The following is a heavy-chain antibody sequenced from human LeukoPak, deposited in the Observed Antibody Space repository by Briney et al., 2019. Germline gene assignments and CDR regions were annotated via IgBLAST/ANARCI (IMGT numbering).Heavy chain of an antibody. CDR2: ISYDGSNK. Sequence: GRSLRLSCAASGFTFSSYAMHWVRQAPGKGLEWVAVISYDGSNKYYADSVKGRFTISRYNSKNTLYLQMNSLRAEDTAVYYCARANMGATPQLDYWGQGTLVTVSS. V-gene: IGHV3-30-3*01. D-gene: IGHD1-26*01. J-gene: IGHJ4*02. CDR3: ARANMGATPQLDY. CDR1: GFTFSSYA.